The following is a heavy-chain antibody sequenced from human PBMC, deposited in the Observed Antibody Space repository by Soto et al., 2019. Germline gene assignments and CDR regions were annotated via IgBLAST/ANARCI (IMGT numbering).Heavy chain of an antibody. CDR3: ASTTTPAPSRYYYGMDV. D-gene: IGHD4-4*01. V-gene: IGHV1-69*01. CDR2: IIPIFGTA. Sequence: QVQLVQSGAEVKKPGSSVKVSCTASGGTFSSYAISWVRQAPGQGLEWMGGIIPIFGTANYAQKFQGRVTITADESTSTAYMELSSLRSEDTAVYYCASTTTPAPSRYYYGMDVWGQGTTVTVSS. CDR1: GGTFSSYA. J-gene: IGHJ6*02.